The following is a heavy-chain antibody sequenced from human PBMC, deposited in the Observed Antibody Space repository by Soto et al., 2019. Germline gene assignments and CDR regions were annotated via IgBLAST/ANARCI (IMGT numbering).Heavy chain of an antibody. CDR2: IRTKTNSFAT. CDR1: GFTFSVST. Sequence: EVQLVESGGDLVQPGGSLKLSCAASGFTFSVSTMHWVRQASGKGLEWVVRIRTKTNSFATAYAASVTGRFTISRDDSKNAAYLQMNSLKTEDTAMYYCIRSYGDNTYWGQGTLVTVSS. V-gene: IGHV3-73*01. J-gene: IGHJ4*02. D-gene: IGHD4-17*01. CDR3: IRSYGDNTY.